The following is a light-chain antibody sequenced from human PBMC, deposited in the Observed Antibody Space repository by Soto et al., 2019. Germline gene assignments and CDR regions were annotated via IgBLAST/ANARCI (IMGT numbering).Light chain of an antibody. Sequence: ETVMTQSPATLSVSPGEGATLSCRATASINQNLAWYQQKPGQAPRLLLHGAYYRATGIPDRFSGRGSGTEFTLAISRLQSEDFAVYYCQQYNTWPLTFGGGTKVESK. V-gene: IGKV3-15*01. J-gene: IGKJ4*01. CDR1: ASINQN. CDR3: QQYNTWPLT. CDR2: GAY.